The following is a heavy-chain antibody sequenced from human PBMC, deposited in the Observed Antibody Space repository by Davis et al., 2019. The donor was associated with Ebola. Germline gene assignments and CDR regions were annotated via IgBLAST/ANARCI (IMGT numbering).Heavy chain of an antibody. CDR1: GASISSYY. J-gene: IGHJ6*04. Sequence: AGSLSLSCSVSGASISSYYWSWIRQAPGKGLEWIGFRYNSGSTNHNPSLQSRVIISIDTANKQISLKLSSVTAADTAVYYCARGRLLEWPPTFYGLDVWGKGTTVTVSS. CDR3: ARGRLLEWPPTFYGLDV. CDR2: RYNSGST. V-gene: IGHV4-59*01. D-gene: IGHD3-3*01.